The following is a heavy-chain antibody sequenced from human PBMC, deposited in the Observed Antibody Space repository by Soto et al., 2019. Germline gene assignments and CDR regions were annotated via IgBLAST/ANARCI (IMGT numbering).Heavy chain of an antibody. CDR3: VKDGDNTGYYFTHYFDH. CDR2: NSWDGGTS. D-gene: IGHD3-22*01. J-gene: IGHJ4*02. CDR1: GFNLSRYT. Sequence: PGGSLRLSCAASGFNLSRYTMHWVRQAPGKGLEWVALNSWDGGTSAYADSVKGRFTVSRDNKKSFLYLQMDSLGPDDTALYYCVKDGDNTGYYFTHYFDHWGQGAPVTVSS. V-gene: IGHV3-43*01.